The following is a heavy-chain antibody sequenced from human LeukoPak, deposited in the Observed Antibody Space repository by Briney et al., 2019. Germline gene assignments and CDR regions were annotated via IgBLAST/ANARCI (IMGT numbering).Heavy chain of an antibody. D-gene: IGHD6-6*01. CDR2: INTNTGNP. CDR3: ARDLSMKSRARESIAARPYYYYYMDV. V-gene: IGHV7-4-1*02. CDR1: GGTFSSYA. J-gene: IGHJ6*03. Sequence: ASVKVSCKASGGTFSSYAISWVRQAPGQGLEWMGWINTNTGNPTYAQGFTGRFVFSLDTSVSTAYLQISSLKAEDTAVYYCARDLSMKSRARESIAARPYYYYYMDVWGKGTTVTVSS.